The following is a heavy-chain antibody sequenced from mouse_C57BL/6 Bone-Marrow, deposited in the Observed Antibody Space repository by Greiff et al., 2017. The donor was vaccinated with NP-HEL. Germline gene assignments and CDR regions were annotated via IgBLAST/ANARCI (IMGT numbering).Heavy chain of an antibody. V-gene: IGHV1-80*01. Sequence: QVQLKESGAELVKPGASVKISCKASGYAFSSYWMNWVKQRPGKGLEWIGQIYPGDGDTNYNGKFKGKATLTADKSSSTAYMQLSSLTSEDSAVYFCATHYYGRFAYWGQGTLVTVSA. CDR2: IYPGDGDT. J-gene: IGHJ3*01. CDR3: ATHYYGRFAY. D-gene: IGHD1-2*01. CDR1: GYAFSSYW.